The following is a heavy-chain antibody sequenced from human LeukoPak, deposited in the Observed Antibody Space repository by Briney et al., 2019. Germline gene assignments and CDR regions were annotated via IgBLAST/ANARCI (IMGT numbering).Heavy chain of an antibody. V-gene: IGHV3-48*02. CDR3: ASTVTTDFFDY. D-gene: IGHD4-11*01. CDR2: ISSSSSTI. Sequence: RAVASMRLSCAASGFTYSSSSMNWVRQAPGKGLEWISYISSSSSTIYYADSVKGRFPISRNNAKNSLYVQMNSLRDEDTAVYYCASTVTTDFFDYWGQGTLVTVSS. J-gene: IGHJ4*02. CDR1: GFTYSSSS.